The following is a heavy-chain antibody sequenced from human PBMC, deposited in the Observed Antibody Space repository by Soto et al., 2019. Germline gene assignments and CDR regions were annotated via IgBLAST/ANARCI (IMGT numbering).Heavy chain of an antibody. CDR2: IYYSGST. V-gene: IGHV4-59*08. CDR3: ARPAVTIEYSSPWDMDV. CDR1: GGSISSYY. D-gene: IGHD6-6*01. J-gene: IGHJ6*03. Sequence: SETLSLTCTVSGGSISSYYWSWIRQPPGKGLEWIGYIYYSGSTNYNPSLKSRVTISVDTSKNQFSLKLSSVTAADTAVYYCARPAVTIEYSSPWDMDVWGKGTTVTVSS.